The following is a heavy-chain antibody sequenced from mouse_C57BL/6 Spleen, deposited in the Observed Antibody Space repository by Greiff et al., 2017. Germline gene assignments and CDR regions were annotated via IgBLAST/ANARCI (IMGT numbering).Heavy chain of an antibody. CDR2: ISYSGST. V-gene: IGHV3-8*01. CDR3: ARYKATMVTPYFDS. D-gene: IGHD2-2*01. CDR1: GYSITSDY. J-gene: IGHJ2*01. Sequence: EVKLQESGPGLAKPSQTLSLTCSVTGYSITSDYWNWIRKFPGTKLEYMGYISYSGSTYYNPSLKSRISIPRDTSKNQYYLQLNSVTTEDTATYYCARYKATMVTPYFDSWGQGSTLTVAS.